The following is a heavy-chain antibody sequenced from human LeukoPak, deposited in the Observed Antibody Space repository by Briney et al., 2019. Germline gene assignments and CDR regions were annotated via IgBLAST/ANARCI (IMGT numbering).Heavy chain of an antibody. J-gene: IGHJ4*02. CDR3: ARDPYASSPLYFDY. CDR1: GYTFTSYG. CDR2: ISADNGNT. Sequence: GASVKVSCKASGYTFTSYGISWVRQAPGQGLEWMGWISADNGNTNYAQKLQGRVTMTTDTSTSTVYMELRSLRSDDTAVYYCARDPYASSPLYFDYWGQGTQVTVSS. D-gene: IGHD6-13*01. V-gene: IGHV1-18*01.